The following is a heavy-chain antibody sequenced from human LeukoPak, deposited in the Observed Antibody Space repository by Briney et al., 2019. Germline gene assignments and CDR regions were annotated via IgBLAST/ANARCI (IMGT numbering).Heavy chain of an antibody. CDR1: GYTFTGYY. V-gene: IGHV1-2*02. D-gene: IGHD5-18*01. J-gene: IGHJ4*02. CDR3: ARSERRYSYGLRPFDY. CDR2: INLNSGGT. Sequence: GASVKVSCKASGYTFTGYYMHWVRQAPGQGLEWMGWINLNSGGTNYAQKFQGRVTMTRDTSISTAYMELSSLRSEDTAVYYCARSERRYSYGLRPFDYWGQGTLVTVSS.